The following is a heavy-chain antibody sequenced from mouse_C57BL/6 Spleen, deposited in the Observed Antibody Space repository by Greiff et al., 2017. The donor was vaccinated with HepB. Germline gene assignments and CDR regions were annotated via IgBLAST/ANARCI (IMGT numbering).Heavy chain of an antibody. V-gene: IGHV5-9*01. CDR2: ISGGGGNT. CDR1: GFTFSSYT. D-gene: IGHD1-1*01. CDR3: ARPDYYGFDY. Sequence: EVMLVESGGGLVKPGGSLKLSCAASGFTFSSYTMSWVRQTPEKRLEWVATISGGGGNTYYPDSVKGRFTISRDNAKNTLYLQMSSLRSEDTALYYCARPDYYGFDYWGQGTTLTVSS. J-gene: IGHJ2*01.